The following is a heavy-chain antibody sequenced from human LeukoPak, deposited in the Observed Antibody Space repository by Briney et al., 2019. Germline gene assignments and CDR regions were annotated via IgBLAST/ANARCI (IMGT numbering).Heavy chain of an antibody. CDR1: GFTFSSYG. J-gene: IGHJ4*02. CDR2: IRYDGSNK. D-gene: IGHD2-2*01. CDR3: AKDRERYCSSTSCLTFDY. Sequence: GGSLRLSCAASGFTFSSYGMHWVRQAPGKGLEWVAFIRYDGSNKYCADSVKGRFTISRDNSKNTLYLQMNSLRAEDTAVYYCAKDRERYCSSTSCLTFDYWGQGTLVTVSS. V-gene: IGHV3-30*02.